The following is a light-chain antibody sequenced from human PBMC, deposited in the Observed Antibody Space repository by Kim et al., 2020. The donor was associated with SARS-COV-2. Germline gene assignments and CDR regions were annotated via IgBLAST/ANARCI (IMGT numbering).Light chain of an antibody. V-gene: IGKV1-16*02. CDR2: AAT. J-gene: IGKJ4*01. Sequence: VGDRVTITCRASQGISISVAWFQWKPGKAPKSLIYAATSLQSGVPSKFRGSGSVTDFTHSISSLQPEDFTTYYCQQYNTFPPELTFGGGTKMDIK. CDR1: QGISIS. CDR3: QQYNTFPPELT.